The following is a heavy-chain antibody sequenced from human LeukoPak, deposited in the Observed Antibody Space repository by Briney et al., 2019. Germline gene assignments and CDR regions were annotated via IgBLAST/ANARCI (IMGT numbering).Heavy chain of an antibody. J-gene: IGHJ5*02. D-gene: IGHD2-2*01. Sequence: SETLSLTCNVSSGSISGYYWTWLRQPPGKRLEWIGFIYYSGSTNYNTSLKSRVTMSVDTSQNDLSLRMPSVTAGDTAVYHCARMEEGLGICRSSGCYWLDPWGQGILVTVSS. CDR3: ARMEEGLGICRSSGCYWLDP. CDR1: SGSISGYY. V-gene: IGHV4-59*01. CDR2: IYYSGST.